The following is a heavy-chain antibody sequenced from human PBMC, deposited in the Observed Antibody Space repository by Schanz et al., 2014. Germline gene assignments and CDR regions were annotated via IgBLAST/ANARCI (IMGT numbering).Heavy chain of an antibody. Sequence: VQLQESSPGLVTPSETLSLTCTVSGASMLSYYWTWFRQPPGKGLEWIGSVYYGGGADYNLGSHNHTPSLKSRVAISADKSKSQFSLSLHSLTAADTAVYYCARSPGRARYFDYWGQGSLVPVSS. CDR1: GASMLSYY. CDR3: ARSPGRARYFDY. D-gene: IGHD7-27*01. V-gene: IGHV4-59*03. CDR2: VYYGGGA. J-gene: IGHJ4*02.